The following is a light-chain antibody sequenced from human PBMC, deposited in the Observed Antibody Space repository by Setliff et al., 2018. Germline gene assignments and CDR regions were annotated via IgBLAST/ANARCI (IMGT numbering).Light chain of an antibody. CDR2: QVN. CDR3: LSYAGSGTYV. Sequence: QSALTQPASVSGSPGQSIAISCTGSSSDVETYNIVSWYQQHPGKAPKILIYQVNQRPSGVSDRFSGSKSGNTASLTISGLQAEDEADYYRLSYAGSGTYVFGSGTKVTVL. V-gene: IGLV2-23*02. J-gene: IGLJ1*01. CDR1: SSDVETYNI.